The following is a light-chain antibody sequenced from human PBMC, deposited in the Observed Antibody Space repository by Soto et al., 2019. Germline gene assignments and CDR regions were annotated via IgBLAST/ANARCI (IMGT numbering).Light chain of an antibody. CDR1: SSSVGTYDL. CDR3: CSHGGRATL. J-gene: IGLJ2*01. CDR2: EAT. V-gene: IGLV2-23*01. Sequence: QSVLTQPASVSGSPGQSITISCTGTSSSVGTYDLVSWYQHHPGKAPKLLIYEATKRPSGVSPRFSGSKSGNTASLTISGLQAEDEADYYCCSHGGRATLFGGGTKLTVL.